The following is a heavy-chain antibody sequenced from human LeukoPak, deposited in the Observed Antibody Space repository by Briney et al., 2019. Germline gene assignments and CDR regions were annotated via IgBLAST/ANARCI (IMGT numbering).Heavy chain of an antibody. CDR2: INHSEST. CDR1: GGSFSVYY. Sequence: SETLSLTCAVYGGSFSVYYWSWIRQPPGKGLEWIGEINHSESTNYNPSLKSRVTISVDTSKNQFSLKLSSVTAADTAVYYCASAIVVVPAALGYWGQGTLVTVSS. CDR3: ASAIVVVPAALGY. D-gene: IGHD2-2*01. V-gene: IGHV4-34*01. J-gene: IGHJ4*02.